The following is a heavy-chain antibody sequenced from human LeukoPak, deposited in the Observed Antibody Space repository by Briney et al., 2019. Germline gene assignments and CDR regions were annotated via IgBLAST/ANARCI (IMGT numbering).Heavy chain of an antibody. CDR1: GFTFSSYA. Sequence: GGSLRLSCAASGFTFSSYAMSWVRQAPGKGLEWVSGISGSGDNTYYADSVKGRFTISRDNSKDTLYVQVNSLGTEDTAAYYCAKGSYYDSSGSFYLDYWGQGTLVTVSS. V-gene: IGHV3-23*01. CDR3: AKGSYYDSSGSFYLDY. J-gene: IGHJ4*02. D-gene: IGHD3-22*01. CDR2: ISGSGDNT.